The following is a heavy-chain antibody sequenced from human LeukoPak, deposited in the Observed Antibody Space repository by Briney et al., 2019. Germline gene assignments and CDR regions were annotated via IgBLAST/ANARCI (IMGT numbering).Heavy chain of an antibody. J-gene: IGHJ6*02. CDR2: ISYDGSNK. D-gene: IGHD3-10*01. CDR3: AREVRGVRNYYYGMDV. CDR1: GFTFSSYA. V-gene: IGHV3-30-3*01. Sequence: GGSLRLSCAASGFTFSSYAMNWVRQAPGKGLEGVAGISYDGSNKDYADSVKGRFTISRDNSKNTLYLQMNSLRAEDRAVYYCAREVRGVRNYYYGMDVWGQGTTVTVSS.